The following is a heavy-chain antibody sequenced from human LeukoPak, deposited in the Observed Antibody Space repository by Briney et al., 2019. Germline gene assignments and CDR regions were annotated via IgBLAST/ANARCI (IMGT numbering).Heavy chain of an antibody. CDR1: VGSLSTYY. CDR2: IYTGGYT. J-gene: IGHJ4*02. Sequence: SETLSLTSTVSVGSLSTYYWNWIRQPAGRGLEWIGRIYTGGYTNYNPSVQSRVTMSVDTSKNQFSLKLSSVTAADTAVYYCATDCSGSSCYPAGFDYWGQGTLVTVSS. D-gene: IGHD2-15*01. V-gene: IGHV4-4*07. CDR3: ATDCSGSSCYPAGFDY.